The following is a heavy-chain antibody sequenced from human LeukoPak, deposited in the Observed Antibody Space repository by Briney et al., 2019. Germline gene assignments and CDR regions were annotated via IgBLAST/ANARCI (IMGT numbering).Heavy chain of an antibody. CDR2: IGSSGGST. J-gene: IGHJ4*02. CDR3: AKVYSGDYYFFDL. D-gene: IGHD3-22*01. CDR1: GFAFSNYA. Sequence: GGSLRLSCAASGFAFSNYAMGWVRQAPGKGLEWVSGIGSSGGSTYYADSVKGRFTISRDNSKNTLFVQMNSLRAEDTAVYYCAKVYSGDYYFFDLWGQGTLVTVSS. V-gene: IGHV3-23*01.